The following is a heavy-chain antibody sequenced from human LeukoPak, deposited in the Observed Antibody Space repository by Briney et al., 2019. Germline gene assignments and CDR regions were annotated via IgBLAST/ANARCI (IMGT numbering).Heavy chain of an antibody. CDR3: ARFVDY. CDR2: IYYSGST. CDR1: GDSMSGYY. V-gene: IGHV4-59*01. J-gene: IGHJ4*02. Sequence: PSETLSLTCSISGDSMSGYYWSWIRQPPGKGLEWIGYIYYSGSTNYNPSLKSRVTISVDTPKNQFSLKLTSVTAADTAVYYCARFVDYWGLGILVTVSS.